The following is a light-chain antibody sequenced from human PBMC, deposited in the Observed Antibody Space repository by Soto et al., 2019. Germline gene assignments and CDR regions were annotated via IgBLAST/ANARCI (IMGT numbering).Light chain of an antibody. J-gene: IGKJ1*01. V-gene: IGKV3-15*01. Sequence: EIVMTQSPATLSVSPGERATLSCRASQSVSSNLAWYQQKPGQASRLLIYYASTRATGIPARFSGSGSGTEFTLTISSLQSEDVAVYYCQQYNNWPGTFGQGTKVEIK. CDR2: YAS. CDR1: QSVSSN. CDR3: QQYNNWPGT.